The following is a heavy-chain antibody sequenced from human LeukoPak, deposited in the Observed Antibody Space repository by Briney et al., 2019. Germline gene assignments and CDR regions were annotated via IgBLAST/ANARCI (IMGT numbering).Heavy chain of an antibody. CDR3: ARSRSGTYLLAY. CDR1: GYTFTSYS. Sequence: ASVKVSCKASGYTFTSYSIHWVRQAPGQGLKWLGIINPSGGSTTYAQKFQGGVTMTRDTSTSTVYMELSSLRSEDTAVYYCARSRSGTYLLAYWGQGTLVTVSS. CDR2: INPSGGST. V-gene: IGHV1-46*01. D-gene: IGHD1-26*01. J-gene: IGHJ4*02.